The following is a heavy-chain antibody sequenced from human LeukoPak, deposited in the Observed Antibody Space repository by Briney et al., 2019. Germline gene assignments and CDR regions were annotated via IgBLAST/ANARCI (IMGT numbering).Heavy chain of an antibody. V-gene: IGHV2-5*01. CDR2: IYWNDDK. Sequence: SGPTLVNPTQTLTLTCTFSGFSLSTSGVGVGWIRQPPEKALEWLALIYWNDDKRYSPSLKSRLTITKDTSKNQVVLTMTNMDPVDTATYYCAHRSLWFGELPDRFDPWGQGTLVTVSS. CDR3: AHRSLWFGELPDRFDP. CDR1: GFSLSTSGVG. D-gene: IGHD3-10*01. J-gene: IGHJ5*02.